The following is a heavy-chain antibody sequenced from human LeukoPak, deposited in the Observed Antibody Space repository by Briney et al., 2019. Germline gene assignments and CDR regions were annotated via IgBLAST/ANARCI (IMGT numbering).Heavy chain of an antibody. CDR2: IGWNSGSI. V-gene: IGHV3-9*01. J-gene: IGHJ4*02. Sequence: GGFLRLSCAASGFTFDDYAMHWVRQAPGKGLEWVSGIGWNSGSIGYADSVKGRFTISRDNAKNSLYLQMNSLRAEDTALYYCANYNYWGQGTLVTVSS. CDR1: GFTFDDYA. CDR3: ANYNY.